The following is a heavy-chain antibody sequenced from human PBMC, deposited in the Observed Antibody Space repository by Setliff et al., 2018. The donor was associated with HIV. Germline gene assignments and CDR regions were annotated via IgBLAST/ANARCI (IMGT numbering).Heavy chain of an antibody. D-gene: IGHD3-22*01. CDR1: GDSISSGGYY. CDR3: ARHYDSSGPNYRYYYMDV. CDR2: IYYSGST. J-gene: IGHJ6*03. Sequence: PSETLSLTCTVSGDSISSGGYYWSWIRQFPGKGLEWIGYIYYSGSTKYNPSFKSRLAMSVDTSKQQFSLKLNSVTAADTAVYYCARHYDSSGPNYRYYYMDVWGKGTTVTVSS. V-gene: IGHV4-31*03.